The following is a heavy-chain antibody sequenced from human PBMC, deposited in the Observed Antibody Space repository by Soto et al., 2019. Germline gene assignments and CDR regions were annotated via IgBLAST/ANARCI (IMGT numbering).Heavy chain of an antibody. J-gene: IGHJ4*02. CDR3: ARGGVAALPPPSY. CDR2: INHSGST. V-gene: IGHV4-34*01. D-gene: IGHD2-15*01. CDR1: GGSFSGYY. Sequence: ASETLSLTCAVYGGSFSGYYWSWIRQPPGKGLEWIGEINHSGSTNYNPSLKSRVTISVDTSKNQFSLKLSSVTAADTAVYYCARGGVAALPPPSYWGQGTQVTVSS.